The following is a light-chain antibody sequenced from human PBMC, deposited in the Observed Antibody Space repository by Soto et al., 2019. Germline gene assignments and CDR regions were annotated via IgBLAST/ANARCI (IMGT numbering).Light chain of an antibody. J-gene: IGLJ1*01. CDR2: EVS. CDR1: SSDVGSYNL. CDR3: CSYGGRSTYV. V-gene: IGLV2-23*02. Sequence: SVLTQPASVSGSHGQSLTISCPGTSSDVGSYNLVSWYQQHPGKAPKLMIYEVSKRPSGVSNRFSGSKSANTASLTISGLQADDEADYYCCSYGGRSTYVFGTGTKVTVL.